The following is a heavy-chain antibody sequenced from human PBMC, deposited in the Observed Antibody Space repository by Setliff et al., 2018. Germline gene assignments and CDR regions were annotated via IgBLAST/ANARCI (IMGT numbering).Heavy chain of an antibody. CDR2: IIPIFGTA. CDR3: AISTIFGVVSPTPDASDI. J-gene: IGHJ3*02. CDR1: GGTFSIYT. V-gene: IGHV1-69*08. Sequence: ASVKVSCKASGGTFSIYTISWVRQAPGQGLEWMGRIIPIFGTANYAQKFQGRVTITADKSTSTAYMELSSLRSEDTAVYYCAISTIFGVVSPTPDASDIWGQGTMVTVSS. D-gene: IGHD3-3*01.